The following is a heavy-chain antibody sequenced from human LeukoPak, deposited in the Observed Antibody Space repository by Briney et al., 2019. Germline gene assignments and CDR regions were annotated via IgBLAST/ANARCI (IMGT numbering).Heavy chain of an antibody. Sequence: PSETLSLTCTVSGGSNSSYYWSWIRQPPGKGLEWIGYIYYSGSTNYNPSLKSRVTISVDTSKNQFSLKLSSVTAADTAVYYCARHRSYYDFWSGYSYYYYYYMDVWGKGTTVTVSS. J-gene: IGHJ6*03. V-gene: IGHV4-59*08. CDR3: ARHRSYYDFWSGYSYYYYYYMDV. D-gene: IGHD3-3*01. CDR2: IYYSGST. CDR1: GGSNSSYY.